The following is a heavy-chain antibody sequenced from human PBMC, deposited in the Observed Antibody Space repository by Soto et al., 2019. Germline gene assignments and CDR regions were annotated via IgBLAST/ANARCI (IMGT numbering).Heavy chain of an antibody. CDR2: ILPFFGTA. CDR3: AGGHEYGSNSDAVDV. J-gene: IGHJ3*01. V-gene: IGHV1-69*12. Sequence: QVHLVQSGAEVKKPGSSVKVSCKYSGGTFRTESINWVRQAPGQGLEWMGGILPFFGTADYAPRMQGRVTIIADGATTRGYMQLSSLPSQDTAVYFCAGGHEYGSNSDAVDVWGQGTMVTVSS. D-gene: IGHD4-17*01. CDR1: GGTFRTES.